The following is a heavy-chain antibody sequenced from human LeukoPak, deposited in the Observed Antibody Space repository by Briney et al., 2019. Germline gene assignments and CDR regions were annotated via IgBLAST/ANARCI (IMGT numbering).Heavy chain of an antibody. V-gene: IGHV4-34*01. J-gene: IGHJ4*02. CDR2: IYESGST. Sequence: PSETLSLTCAVYGESLNSYYWSWIRQPPGKGLEWIGEIYESGSTEYNPSLKSRVTISMVPSKQQFSLSPISVTAADTAVYYCARGAWATRLGSWGLGTPVIVSS. CDR3: ARGAWATRLGS. D-gene: IGHD2-15*01. CDR1: GESLNSYY.